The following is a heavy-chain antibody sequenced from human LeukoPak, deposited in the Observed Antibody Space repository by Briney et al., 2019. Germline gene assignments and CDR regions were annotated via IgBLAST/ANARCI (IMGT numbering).Heavy chain of an antibody. CDR2: IRYDGSNK. Sequence: GGSLRLSCAASGFTFSSYDMHWVRQAPGKGLEWVAFIRYDGSNKYYADSVKGRFTISRDNSKDTLYLQMNSLRAEDTAVYYCAKPAPGYSSSWYFGFGYWGQGTLATVSS. D-gene: IGHD6-13*01. V-gene: IGHV3-30*02. CDR1: GFTFSSYD. CDR3: AKPAPGYSSSWYFGFGY. J-gene: IGHJ4*02.